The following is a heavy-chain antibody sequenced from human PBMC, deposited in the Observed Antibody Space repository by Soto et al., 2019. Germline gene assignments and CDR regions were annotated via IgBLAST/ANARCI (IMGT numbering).Heavy chain of an antibody. CDR1: GGSISSSDYY. J-gene: IGHJ4*02. CDR3: ARHITTELLSDY. V-gene: IGHV4-39*01. Sequence: SETLSLTCTVSGGSISSSDYYWGWIRQPPGKGLEWIGSIDYSGSTYYNPSLKSRVTMSVDTSKNQFSLKLSSVTAADTAVFFCARHITTELLSDYWGQGTLVTVSS. D-gene: IGHD1-1*01. CDR2: IDYSGST.